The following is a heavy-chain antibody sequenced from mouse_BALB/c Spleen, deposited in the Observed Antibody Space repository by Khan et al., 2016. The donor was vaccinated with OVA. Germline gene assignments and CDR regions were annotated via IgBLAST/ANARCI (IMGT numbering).Heavy chain of an antibody. V-gene: IGHV1S81*02. Sequence: QVQLKQSGAELVKPGASVRLSCKASGYTFTNYYLYWVKQRPGHGLGWIGDINPSNGGTNFNEKFKNKVTLTVDKSSSTAYMQLSSLTSEDSAVYYCSRSGYGTFAYWGQGTLVTVSA. CDR3: SRSGYGTFAY. CDR2: INPSNGGT. D-gene: IGHD2-1*01. CDR1: GYTFTNYY. J-gene: IGHJ3*01.